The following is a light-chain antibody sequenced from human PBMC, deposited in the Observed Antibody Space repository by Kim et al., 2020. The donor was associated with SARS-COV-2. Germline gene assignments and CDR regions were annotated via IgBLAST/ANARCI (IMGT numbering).Light chain of an antibody. CDR2: DN. V-gene: IGLV1-40*01. CDR3: QSYDSRVRGVI. CDR1: SSNIGADYD. J-gene: IGLJ2*01. Sequence: GQRVTISCTGTSSNIGADYDIHWYQHLPGTAPKLLIYDNIRPSGVPDRFSGSKYDTSASLAITGLQAEDEGDYYCQSYDSRVRGVIFGGGTQLTVL.